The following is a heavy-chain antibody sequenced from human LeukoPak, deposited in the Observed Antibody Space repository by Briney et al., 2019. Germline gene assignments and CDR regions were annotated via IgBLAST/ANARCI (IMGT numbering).Heavy chain of an antibody. D-gene: IGHD2-2*01. CDR1: GYTFTSYG. V-gene: IGHV1-18*01. CDR3: ARVGYCSSTSCYDY. J-gene: IGHJ4*02. Sequence: ASVKVSCKASGYTFTSYGISWVRLAPGQGLEWMGWISAYNGNTNYAQKLQGRVTMTTDTSTSTAYMELRSLRSDDTAVYYCARVGYCSSTSCYDYWGQGTLVTVSS. CDR2: ISAYNGNT.